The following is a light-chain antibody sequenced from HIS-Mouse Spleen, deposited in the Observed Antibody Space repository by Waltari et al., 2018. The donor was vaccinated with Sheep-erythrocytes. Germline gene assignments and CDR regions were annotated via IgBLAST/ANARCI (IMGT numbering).Light chain of an antibody. CDR3: QQYYSTPLT. J-gene: IGLJ2*01. CDR1: SSDVGGYNY. V-gene: IGLV2-11*01. Sequence: QSALTQPRSVSGSPGQSVTIPCTGTSSDVGGYNYVSWYQQHPGKAPKLMIYDVSKRPSGVPDRFSGSGSGTDFTLTISSLQAEDVAVYYCQQYYSTPLTFGGGTK. CDR2: DVS.